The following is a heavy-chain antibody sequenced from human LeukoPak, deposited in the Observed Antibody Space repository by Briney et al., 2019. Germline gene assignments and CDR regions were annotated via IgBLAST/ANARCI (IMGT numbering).Heavy chain of an antibody. D-gene: IGHD3-22*01. V-gene: IGHV5-51*01. J-gene: IGHJ4*02. CDR3: ARHRYSIPHYYDSSGYPNPDY. CDR1: GSSFTSYW. CDR2: IYPGDSDT. Sequence: PGASLQISCQGSGSSFTSYWIGWVRQLPGKGLEWMGIIYPGDSDTRYSPSFQGQVTISADKSISTAYLQWSSLKASDTAMYYCARHRYSIPHYYDSSGYPNPDYWGQGTLVTVSS.